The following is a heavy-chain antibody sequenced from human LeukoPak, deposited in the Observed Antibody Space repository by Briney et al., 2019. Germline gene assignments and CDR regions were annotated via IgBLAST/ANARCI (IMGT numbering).Heavy chain of an antibody. Sequence: SETLSLTCAVSDYSISTTYYGGWIRQPPGKGLEWIGSIYHSGSTYYNPSLKSRVTISVDTSKNQFSLKLSSVTAADTAVYYCARQYQLLHFDYWGQGTLVTVSS. CDR1: DYSISTTYY. J-gene: IGHJ4*02. V-gene: IGHV4-38-2*01. CDR3: ARQYQLLHFDY. CDR2: IYHSGST. D-gene: IGHD2-2*01.